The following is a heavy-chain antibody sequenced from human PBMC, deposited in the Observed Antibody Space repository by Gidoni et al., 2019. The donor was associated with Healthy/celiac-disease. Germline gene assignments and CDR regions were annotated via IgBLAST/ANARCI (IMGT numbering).Heavy chain of an antibody. CDR3: ARRAAAAGPNFDY. Sequence: QVQLPGSGPGLVKPSEALSLPRTVSGGAISSYYWSWIRQPPGKGLEWIWYIYYSGSTNYNPSLKSRVTISVDTSKNQFSLKLSSVTAADTAVYYCARRAAAAGPNFDYWGQGTLVTVSS. V-gene: IGHV4-59*01. CDR1: GGAISSYY. J-gene: IGHJ4*02. D-gene: IGHD6-13*01. CDR2: IYYSGST.